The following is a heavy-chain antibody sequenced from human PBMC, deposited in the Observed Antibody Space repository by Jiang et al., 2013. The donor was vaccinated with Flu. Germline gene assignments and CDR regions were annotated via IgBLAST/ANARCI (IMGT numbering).Heavy chain of an antibody. CDR3: TRHGPYYYDSTGYYGHFGFDY. Sequence: AIIWVRQASGKGLEWVGRIRSKPNNYATTYAASVKGRFTISRDDSKNTTYLQMSSLKTEDTAVYYCTRHGPYYYDSTGYYGHFGFDYWGQGALVTVSS. D-gene: IGHD3-22*01. J-gene: IGHJ4*02. CDR1: A. CDR2: IRSKPNNYAT. V-gene: IGHV3-73*01.